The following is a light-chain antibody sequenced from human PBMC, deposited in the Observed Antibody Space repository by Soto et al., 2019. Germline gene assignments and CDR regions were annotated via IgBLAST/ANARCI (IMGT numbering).Light chain of an antibody. V-gene: IGLV1-47*02. CDR3: AVWDDSLSAYV. J-gene: IGLJ1*01. CDR1: SSNIGINY. CDR2: TND. Sequence: QSVLTQPPSASGTPGQRVTISCSGSSSNIGINYVYWYQQRPGTAPKLLLYTNDQRPSGVPDRFSGSKSGTSASLAISGLRSEDEGDYYCAVWDDSLSAYVFGTGTKVTVL.